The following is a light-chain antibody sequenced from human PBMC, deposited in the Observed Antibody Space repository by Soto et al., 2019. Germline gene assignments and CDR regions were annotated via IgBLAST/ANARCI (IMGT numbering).Light chain of an antibody. CDR2: ETD. J-gene: IGLJ1*01. CDR1: TSNTGNNY. Sequence: QSVLTQPPSVSAAPGQRVTISCSGSTSNTGNNYVSWYQQLPGTAPKLLIYETDKRPSGIPDRFSGSKSGTSATLGISGLQTGDEADYYCATWDRRLGAHVFGTGTKVTVL. CDR3: ATWDRRLGAHV. V-gene: IGLV1-51*02.